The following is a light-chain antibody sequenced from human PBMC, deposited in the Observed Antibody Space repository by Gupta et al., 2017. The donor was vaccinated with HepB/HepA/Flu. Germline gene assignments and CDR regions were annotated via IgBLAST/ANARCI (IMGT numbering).Light chain of an antibody. J-gene: IGKJ5*01. Sequence: EIVLTQSPGTLSLSPGERATLSCLASQSVRSNYLAWYQQKPGQAPRLLIYGATSRAPGTPDRFTGSGSGTDFTLTISRLEPEDFAVYCCQQYGSSPITFGQGTRLEIK. V-gene: IGKV3-20*01. CDR2: GAT. CDR3: QQYGSSPIT. CDR1: QSVRSNY.